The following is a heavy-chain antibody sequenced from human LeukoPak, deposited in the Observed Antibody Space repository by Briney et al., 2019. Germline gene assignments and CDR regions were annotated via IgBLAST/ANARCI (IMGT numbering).Heavy chain of an antibody. CDR1: GYTFTGYY. CDR2: INPNSGGT. Sequence: ASVKVSCKASGYTFTGYYMHWVRQAPGQGLEWMGWINPNSGGTNYAQKFQGRVTMTRDTSISTAYMELSRLRSDDTAVYYCARDKGIVATTPGFDHWGQGTLVTVSS. D-gene: IGHD5-12*01. V-gene: IGHV1-2*02. CDR3: ARDKGIVATTPGFDH. J-gene: IGHJ4*02.